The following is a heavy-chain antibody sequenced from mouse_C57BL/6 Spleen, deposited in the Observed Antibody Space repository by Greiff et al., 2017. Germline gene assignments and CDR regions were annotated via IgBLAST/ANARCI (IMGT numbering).Heavy chain of an antibody. Sequence: VQLQQSGAELVRPGASVKLSCTASGFNITDYYMHWVKQRPEQGLEWIGRIDPEDGDTEYAPKFQGKATLTVDTSSNTAYPQLISLTSEVSSFYYCTTDYDAWFAYWGQGTLVTVSA. CDR3: TTDYDAWFAY. J-gene: IGHJ3*01. V-gene: IGHV14-1*01. CDR1: GFNITDYY. CDR2: IDPEDGDT. D-gene: IGHD2-4*01.